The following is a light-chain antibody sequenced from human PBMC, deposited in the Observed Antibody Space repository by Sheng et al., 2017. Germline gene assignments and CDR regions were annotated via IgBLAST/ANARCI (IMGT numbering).Light chain of an antibody. CDR2: EVS. J-gene: IGLJ2*01. CDR1: SSDVGSYNR. Sequence: QSALTQPPSVSGSPGQSVTISCTGTSSDVGSYNRVSWYQQPPGTAPKLIIYEVSNRPSGVPDRFSGSKSGNTASLTISGLQAEDEADYYCSSYTISSTRVFGGGTKLT. V-gene: IGLV2-18*02. CDR3: SSYTISSTRV.